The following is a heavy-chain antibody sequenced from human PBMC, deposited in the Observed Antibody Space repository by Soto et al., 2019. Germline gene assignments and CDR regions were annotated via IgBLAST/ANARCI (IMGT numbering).Heavy chain of an antibody. D-gene: IGHD1-1*01. Sequence: GASVKVSCKASGYTFTGYYMHWVRQAPGQGLEWMGIINPRGGSTSYAQKFQGRVTMTRDTSTSTVYMELSSLRSEDMAVYYCARGSLEPPTPTGNWGQAILVSVSS. J-gene: IGHJ4*02. CDR2: INPRGGST. V-gene: IGHV1-46*01. CDR1: GYTFTGYY. CDR3: ARGSLEPPTPTGN.